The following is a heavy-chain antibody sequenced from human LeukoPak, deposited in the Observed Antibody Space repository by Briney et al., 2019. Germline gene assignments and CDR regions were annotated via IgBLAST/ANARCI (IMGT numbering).Heavy chain of an antibody. CDR1: GYTFTGYY. CDR2: INPNSGGT. CDR3: ARLVRNYYYMDV. J-gene: IGHJ6*03. D-gene: IGHD3-16*02. Sequence: GASVKVSCKASGYTFTGYYMHWVRQAPGQGLEWMGRINPNSGGTNYAQKFQGRVTTTRDTSISTAYKELSRLRSDDTAVYYCARLVRNYYYMDVWGQGTTVTVSS. V-gene: IGHV1-2*06.